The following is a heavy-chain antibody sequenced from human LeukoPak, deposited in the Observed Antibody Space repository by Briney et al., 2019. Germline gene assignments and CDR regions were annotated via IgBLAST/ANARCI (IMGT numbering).Heavy chain of an antibody. J-gene: IGHJ1*01. CDR1: GGTFNTYA. CDR2: ILPILGTG. V-gene: IGHV1-69*06. D-gene: IGHD7-27*01. CDR3: ARDHDLTGTYEYLKY. Sequence: ASVKVSCKASGGTFNTYAISWVRQAPGQGLEWMGGILPILGTGNYAQKFQGRVTITADKSTSTAYMELSSLRSEDTAVYYCARDHDLTGTYEYLKYWGQGTLVTVSS.